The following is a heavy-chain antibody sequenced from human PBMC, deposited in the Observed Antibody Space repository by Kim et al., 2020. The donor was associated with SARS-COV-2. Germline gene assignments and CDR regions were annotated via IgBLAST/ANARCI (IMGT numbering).Heavy chain of an antibody. CDR1: GDSMSADY. V-gene: IGHV4-59*08. D-gene: IGHD3-10*02. Sequence: SETLSLTCTVSGDSMSADYWNWIRQSQGKGLEWIGYVYFRGTTSYNPSLKSRVTISIDMSKSQFSLKLNSVTAADTAVYYCARRETRDLFTSDWG. J-gene: IGHJ1*01. CDR3: ARRETRDLFTSD. CDR2: VYFRGTT.